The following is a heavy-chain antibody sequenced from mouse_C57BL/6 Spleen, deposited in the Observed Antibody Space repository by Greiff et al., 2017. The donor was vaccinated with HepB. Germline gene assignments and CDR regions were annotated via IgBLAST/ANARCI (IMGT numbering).Heavy chain of an antibody. CDR3: APSYYYGSAWFAY. CDR2: INPNNGGT. CDR1: GYTFTDYY. V-gene: IGHV1-26*01. J-gene: IGHJ3*01. D-gene: IGHD1-1*01. Sequence: EVQLQQSGPELVKPGASVKISCKASGYTFTDYYMNWVKQSHGKSLEWIGDINPNNGGTSYNQKFKGKATLTVDKSSSTAYMELRSLTSEDSAVYYCAPSYYYGSAWFAYWGQGTLVTVSA.